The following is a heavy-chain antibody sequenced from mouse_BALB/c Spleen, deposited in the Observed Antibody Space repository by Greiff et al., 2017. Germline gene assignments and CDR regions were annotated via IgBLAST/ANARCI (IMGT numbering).Heavy chain of an antibody. V-gene: IGHV5-9-4*01. CDR3: ARWGWYTYYYAMDY. CDR2: ISSGGSYT. Sequence: EVLLVESGAGLVKPGGSLKLSCAASGYTFSSYAMSWVRQSPGQSLEWVVEISSGGSYTYYPDTVTGRFTFSRDNAKNTLYLEMSSLTSEDTAVYYCARWGWYTYYYAMDYWGQGTSVTVSS. D-gene: IGHD2-1*01. CDR1: GYTFSSYA. J-gene: IGHJ4*01.